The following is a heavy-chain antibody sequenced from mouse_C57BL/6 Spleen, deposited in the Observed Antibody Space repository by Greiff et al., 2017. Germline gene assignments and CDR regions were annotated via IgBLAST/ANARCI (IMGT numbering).Heavy chain of an antibody. CDR1: GYAFSSSW. CDR3: ASGGDYGSSYDAMDD. CDR2: IYPGDGDT. D-gene: IGHD1-1*01. J-gene: IGHJ4*01. V-gene: IGHV1-82*01. Sequence: VQLQESGPELVKPGASVKISCKASGYAFSSSWMNWVKQRPGKGLEWIGRIYPGDGDTNYNGKFKGKTTLTADKSSSTAYMQLSSLTSEDSAVYFCASGGDYGSSYDAMDDWGQGTSVTVSS.